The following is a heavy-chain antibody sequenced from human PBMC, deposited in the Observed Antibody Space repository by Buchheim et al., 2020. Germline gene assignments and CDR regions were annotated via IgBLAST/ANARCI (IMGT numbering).Heavy chain of an antibody. CDR2: ISSSGSTK. Sequence: EVQLVESGGGLVLPGGSLRLSCAVAGFTFSSFEMNWVHQAPGKGLEWVSYISSSGSTKYYADSVKGRFTISRDNAENSMYLQMNSLRVEDTAAYYCASLKGRTGTGYGMDVWGQGTT. CDR1: GFTFSSFE. CDR3: ASLKGRTGTGYGMDV. J-gene: IGHJ6*02. V-gene: IGHV3-48*03. D-gene: IGHD1-1*01.